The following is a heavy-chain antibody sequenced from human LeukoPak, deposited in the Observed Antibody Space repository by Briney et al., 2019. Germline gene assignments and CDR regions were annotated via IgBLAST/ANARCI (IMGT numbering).Heavy chain of an antibody. CDR2: ISAYNGNT. Sequence: ASVTVSCKGSGYTFTSYGISWVRQAPGKGVEWMGWISAYNGNTNYAQKLQGRVTMTTDASTSTAYMELRSLRSDDTAVYYCARGGLSGDYDILTGYQYWGQGTLVTVSS. J-gene: IGHJ4*02. CDR3: ARGGLSGDYDILTGYQY. V-gene: IGHV1-18*04. D-gene: IGHD3-9*01. CDR1: GYTFTSYG.